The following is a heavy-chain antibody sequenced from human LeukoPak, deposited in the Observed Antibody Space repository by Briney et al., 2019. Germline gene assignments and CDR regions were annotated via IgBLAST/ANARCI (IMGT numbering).Heavy chain of an antibody. J-gene: IGHJ4*02. D-gene: IGHD2-15*01. CDR1: GFTFSSYS. V-gene: IGHV3-21*01. CDR2: ISSSSSYI. CDR3: ARGGYDYLDY. Sequence: GGSLRLSCAASGFTFSSYSMNWVRQAPGKGLEWVSSISSSSSYIYYADSVKGRFTISRDNSKNTLYLQMNSLRAEDTAVYYCARGGYDYLDYWGQGTLVTVSS.